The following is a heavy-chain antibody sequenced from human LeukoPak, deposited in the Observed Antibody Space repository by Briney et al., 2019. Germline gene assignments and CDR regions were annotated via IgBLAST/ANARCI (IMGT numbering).Heavy chain of an antibody. Sequence: ASVKVSCKASGYTFTSYAMHWVRQAPGQRLEWMGWINAGNGNTKYSQKFQGRVTITRDTSASTAYMELSSLRSEDTAVYYCARGSYEAYYYGSGSYSDHDYWGQGTPFTVSS. CDR1: GYTFTSYA. CDR2: INAGNGNT. D-gene: IGHD3-10*01. J-gene: IGHJ4*02. CDR3: ARGSYEAYYYGSGSYSDHDY. V-gene: IGHV1-3*01.